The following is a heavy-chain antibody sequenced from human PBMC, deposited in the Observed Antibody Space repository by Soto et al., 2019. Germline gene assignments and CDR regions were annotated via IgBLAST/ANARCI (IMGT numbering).Heavy chain of an antibody. D-gene: IGHD3-22*01. CDR3: ARSKSPYYDSSGYYDYFDY. Sequence: QVQLQESGPGLVKPSQTLSLTCTVSGGSISSGDHYWSWIRQPPGKGLEWIGYIYYSGSTYYNPSLKSRVNISVDTSKNQFSLKLSSVTAADTAVYYCARSKSPYYDSSGYYDYFDYWGQGTLVTVSS. J-gene: IGHJ4*02. CDR1: GGSISSGDHY. CDR2: IYYSGST. V-gene: IGHV4-30-4*01.